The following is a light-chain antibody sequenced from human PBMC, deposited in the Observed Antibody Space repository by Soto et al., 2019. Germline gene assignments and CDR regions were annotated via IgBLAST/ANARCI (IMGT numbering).Light chain of an antibody. CDR3: QQYSNRYT. CDR1: QSVSSS. Sequence: EIVMTQSPATLSGSPGERATLSCRASQSVSSSLAWYQHKPGQAPRLLIYGASIRATGIPARFSGSGSGTEFTLTISSLQSEDFAAYYCQQYSNRYTFGQGTKLEIK. V-gene: IGKV3D-15*01. J-gene: IGKJ2*01. CDR2: GAS.